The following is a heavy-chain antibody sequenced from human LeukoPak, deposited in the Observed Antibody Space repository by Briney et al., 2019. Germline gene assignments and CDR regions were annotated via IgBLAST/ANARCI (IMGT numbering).Heavy chain of an antibody. CDR1: GFTFTSYD. CDR3: ARGRAVRGVITFNWFDP. J-gene: IGHJ5*02. V-gene: IGHV1-8*01. CDR2: MNPNSGNT. D-gene: IGHD3-10*01. Sequence: GASVKVSCKASGFTFTSYDINWVRQATGQGLEWMGWMNPNSGNTGYAQKFQGRVTMTRNNSISTAYLELSSLRSEDTAVYYCARGRAVRGVITFNWFDPWGQGTLVTVSS.